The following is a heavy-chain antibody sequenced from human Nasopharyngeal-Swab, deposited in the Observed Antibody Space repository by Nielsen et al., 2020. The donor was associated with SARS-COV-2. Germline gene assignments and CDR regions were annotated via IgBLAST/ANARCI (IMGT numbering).Heavy chain of an antibody. CDR3: TREMAYGSGSYYHRGMDV. J-gene: IGHJ6*02. CDR2: ISSSSSYT. V-gene: IGHV3-11*05. CDR1: GFTFSDYY. D-gene: IGHD3-10*01. Sequence: GGSLRLSCAASGFTFSDYYMSWIRQAPGKGLEWVSYISSSSSYTNYADSVKGRFTLSRDTAKNSLYLQMTSLKAEDTAVYYFTREMAYGSGSYYHRGMDVWGQGTTVTVSS.